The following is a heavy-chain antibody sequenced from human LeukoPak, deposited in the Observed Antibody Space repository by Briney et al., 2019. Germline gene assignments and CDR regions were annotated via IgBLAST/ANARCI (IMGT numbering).Heavy chain of an antibody. V-gene: IGHV3-7*01. CDR3: ARRYSSGWYLGYYFDY. Sequence: GGSLRLSCAASGFTFSSYRMNWVRQAPGKGLEWVANIKQDGSEKFYVDSVKGRFTVSRDNAKTSLYLQMNSLRAEDTAVYYCARRYSSGWYLGYYFDYWGQGTLVTVSS. CDR2: IKQDGSEK. J-gene: IGHJ4*02. CDR1: GFTFSSYR. D-gene: IGHD6-19*01.